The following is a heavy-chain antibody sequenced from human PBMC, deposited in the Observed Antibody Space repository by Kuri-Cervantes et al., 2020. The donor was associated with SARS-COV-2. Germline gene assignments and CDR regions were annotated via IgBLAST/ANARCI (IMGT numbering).Heavy chain of an antibody. Sequence: ASVKVSCKVSGYTLTELSMHWVRQAPGKGLEWMGGFDPEDGETIYAQKFQGRVTMTTDTSTSTAYMELRSLRSDDTAVYYCARDSVATIEGYYYYYMDVWGKGATVTVSS. D-gene: IGHD5-12*01. J-gene: IGHJ6*03. V-gene: IGHV1-24*01. CDR2: FDPEDGET. CDR1: GYTLTELS. CDR3: ARDSVATIEGYYYYYMDV.